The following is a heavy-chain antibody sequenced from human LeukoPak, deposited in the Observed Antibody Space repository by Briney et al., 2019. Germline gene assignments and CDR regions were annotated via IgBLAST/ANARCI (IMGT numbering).Heavy chain of an antibody. D-gene: IGHD6-6*01. V-gene: IGHV1-69*04. J-gene: IGHJ6*02. CDR3: ARDPDRQLPYYYYGMDV. Sequence: GSSVKVSCKASGGTFSSYTISWVRQAPGQGLEWMGRIIPILGIANYAQKFQGRVTITADKSTSTAYMELSSLRSEDTAVYYCARDPDRQLPYYYYGMDVWGQGTTVTVSS. CDR2: IIPILGIA. CDR1: GGTFSSYT.